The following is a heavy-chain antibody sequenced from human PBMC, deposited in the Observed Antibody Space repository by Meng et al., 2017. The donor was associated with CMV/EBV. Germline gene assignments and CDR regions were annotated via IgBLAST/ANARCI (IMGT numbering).Heavy chain of an antibody. CDR1: GFTFSDYY. D-gene: IGHD3-3*01. V-gene: IGHV3-11*01. CDR3: ARDGYYDFWSGYYKY. Sequence: GESLKISCAASGFTFSDYYMSWIRQAPGKGLGWVSYISSSGSTIYDADSVKGRFTISRDNAKNSLYLQMNSLGAEDTAVYYCARDGYYDFWSGYYKYWGQGTLVTVSS. CDR2: ISSSGSTI. J-gene: IGHJ4*02.